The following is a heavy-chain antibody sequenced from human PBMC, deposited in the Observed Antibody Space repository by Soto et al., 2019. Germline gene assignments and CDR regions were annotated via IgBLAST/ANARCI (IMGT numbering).Heavy chain of an antibody. CDR3: VREGRGSFDF. Sequence: GALRVACPASGFIFTNYAMNWVRQAPGKGLEWVSVIGGRGNSAYYADSVQGRFTISRDNSKNTLSLQMSSLTADDTAIYYCVREGRGSFDFWGRGTMVTVS. V-gene: IGHV3-23*01. CDR2: IGGRGNSA. D-gene: IGHD5-12*01. CDR1: GFIFTNYA. J-gene: IGHJ3*01.